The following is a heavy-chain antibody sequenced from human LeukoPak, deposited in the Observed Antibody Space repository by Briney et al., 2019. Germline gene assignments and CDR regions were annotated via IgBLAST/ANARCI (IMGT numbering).Heavy chain of an antibody. J-gene: IGHJ4*02. CDR3: ARVNSSSWSIDY. CDR2: INPNSGGT. D-gene: IGHD6-13*01. V-gene: IGHV1-2*02. Sequence: ASVKVSCKASGYTFTGYYMHWVRQAPGQGLEWMGWINPNSGGTSYAQKFQGRVTMTRDTSISTAYMELSRLRSDDTAVYYCARVNSSSWSIDYWGQGTLVTVSS. CDR1: GYTFTGYY.